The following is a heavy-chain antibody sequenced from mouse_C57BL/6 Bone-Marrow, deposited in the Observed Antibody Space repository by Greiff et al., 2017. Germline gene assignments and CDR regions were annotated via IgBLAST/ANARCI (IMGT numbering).Heavy chain of an antibody. V-gene: IGHV1-64*01. CDR1: GYTFTSYW. D-gene: IGHD1-1*01. CDR3: ASYYHGFAY. Sequence: QVQLQQPGAELVKPGASVKLSCKASGYTFTSYWMHWVKQRPGQGLEWIGMIHPNSGNTNYNEKFKSKATLTVYKSSSTSYMQLSSLTSEDSAVYYCASYYHGFAYWGQGTLVTVSA. J-gene: IGHJ3*01. CDR2: IHPNSGNT.